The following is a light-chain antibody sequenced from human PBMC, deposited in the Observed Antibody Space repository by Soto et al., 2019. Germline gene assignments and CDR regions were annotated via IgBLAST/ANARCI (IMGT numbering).Light chain of an antibody. J-gene: IGKJ4*01. V-gene: IGKV3-11*01. Sequence: EIVLTQSPSTLSLSPGERATLSCTASQRVSSFLAWYQQKPGQAPRLLIYDASNRATGIPARFSGSGSGTDFTLTISSLEPEDFAVYYCQQRYNWPPAFGGGTKVEIK. CDR1: QRVSSF. CDR2: DAS. CDR3: QQRYNWPPA.